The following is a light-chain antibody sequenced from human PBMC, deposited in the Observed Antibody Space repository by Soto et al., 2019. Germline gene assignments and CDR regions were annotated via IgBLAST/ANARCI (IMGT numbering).Light chain of an antibody. CDR1: SSDVGAYNF. V-gene: IGLV2-14*03. Sequence: QSVLTQPASVSGSPGQSITISCTGTSSDVGAYNFVSWYQQHPDKVPKLMIFDVSSRPSGVSDRFSGSKSGNTASLTISGLQAEDEGDYYCSSYTSSSTHVFGSGTKVTVL. CDR3: SSYTSSSTHV. J-gene: IGLJ1*01. CDR2: DVS.